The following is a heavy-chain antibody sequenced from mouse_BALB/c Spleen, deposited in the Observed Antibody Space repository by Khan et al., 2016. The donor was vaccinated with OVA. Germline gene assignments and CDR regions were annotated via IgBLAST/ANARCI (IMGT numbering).Heavy chain of an antibody. CDR2: IFPNNGGT. J-gene: IGHJ3*01. D-gene: IGHD2-2*01. Sequence: VRLQQSGPELVKPGASVKIPCKASGYPFTDYNMAWVKKSHGRGIEWSGDIFPNNGGTVYNQKLKDKATLTVDKSSSKAFRELRSLTSEDTAVYYCARHGYGGFAYWGPGPLVTVSA. CDR1: GYPFTDYN. V-gene: IGHV1-18*01. CDR3: ARHGYGGFAY.